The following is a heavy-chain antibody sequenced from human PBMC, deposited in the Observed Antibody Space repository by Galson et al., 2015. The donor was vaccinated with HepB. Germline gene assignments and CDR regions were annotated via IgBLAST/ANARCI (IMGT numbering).Heavy chain of an antibody. J-gene: IGHJ4*02. CDR2: ISSSSSYT. Sequence: SLRLSCAASGFTFSDYYMSWIRQAPGKGLEWVSYISSSSSYTNYADSVKGRFTISRDNAKNSLYLQMNSLRVEDTAVYYCARTPDEVISGYVPRYFDYWGQGTLVTVSS. V-gene: IGHV3-11*03. CDR3: ARTPDEVISGYVPRYFDY. D-gene: IGHD5-12*01. CDR1: GFTFSDYY.